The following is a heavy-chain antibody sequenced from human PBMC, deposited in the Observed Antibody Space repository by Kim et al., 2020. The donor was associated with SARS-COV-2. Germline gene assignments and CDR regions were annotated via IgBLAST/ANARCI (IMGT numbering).Heavy chain of an antibody. CDR3: AKDLRYYYDSSGYYGYYYYGMDV. D-gene: IGHD3-22*01. CDR2: ISYDGSNK. Sequence: GGSLRLSCAASGFTFSSYGIHWVRQAPGKGLEWVAVISYDGSNKYYADSVKGRFTISRDNSKNTLYLQMNSLRAEDTAVYYCAKDLRYYYDSSGYYGYYYYGMDVWGQGTTVTVSS. CDR1: GFTFSSYG. J-gene: IGHJ6*02. V-gene: IGHV3-30*18.